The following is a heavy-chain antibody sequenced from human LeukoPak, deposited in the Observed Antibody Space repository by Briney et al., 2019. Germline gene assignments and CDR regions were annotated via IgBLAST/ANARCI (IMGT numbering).Heavy chain of an antibody. CDR3: AHTYGSGSSFDY. CDR1: GYTFTSYY. CDR2: INPSGGST. V-gene: IGHV1-46*01. Sequence: ASVKVSCKASGYTFTSYYMHWVRQAPGQGLEWMGVINPSGGSTSCAQKFQGRVTMTRDTSTSTVYMELSSLRSEDTAVYYCAHTYGSGSSFDYWGQGTLVTVSS. J-gene: IGHJ4*02. D-gene: IGHD3-10*01.